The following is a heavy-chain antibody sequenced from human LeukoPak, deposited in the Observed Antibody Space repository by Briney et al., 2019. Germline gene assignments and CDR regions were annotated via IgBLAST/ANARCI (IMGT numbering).Heavy chain of an antibody. D-gene: IGHD2-15*01. Sequence: ASVKVSCKASGYTFTGYYMHWVRQASGQGLEWMGWINPNSGGTNYAQKFQGRVTMTRDTSISTAYMELSSLRSEDTAVYYCARMCSGGSCYSEMYYWGQGTLVTVSS. V-gene: IGHV1-2*02. CDR3: ARMCSGGSCYSEMYY. CDR2: INPNSGGT. J-gene: IGHJ4*02. CDR1: GYTFTGYY.